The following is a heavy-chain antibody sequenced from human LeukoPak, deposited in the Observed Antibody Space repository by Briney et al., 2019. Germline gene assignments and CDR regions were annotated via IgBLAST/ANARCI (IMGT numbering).Heavy chain of an antibody. Sequence: GGSLRLSCAASGFSFSSFSMNWVRQAPGKGLEWVSYISGGSSFTYYVDSVKGRFTISRDNSKNTLYLQMNSLRAEDTAVYYCAKLGPLDYYDSSGTAEGFDYWGQGTLVTVSS. J-gene: IGHJ4*02. CDR3: AKLGPLDYYDSSGTAEGFDY. CDR1: GFSFSSFS. V-gene: IGHV3-21*01. CDR2: ISGGSSFT. D-gene: IGHD3-22*01.